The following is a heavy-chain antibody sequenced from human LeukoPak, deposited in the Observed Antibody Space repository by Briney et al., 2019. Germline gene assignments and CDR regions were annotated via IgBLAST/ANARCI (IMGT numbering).Heavy chain of an antibody. CDR2: IYYSGST. D-gene: IGHD3-10*01. CDR1: GGSISSGDYY. V-gene: IGHV4-30-4*01. J-gene: IGHJ4*02. CDR3: AREYGSAVDY. Sequence: SETLSLTCIVSGGSISSGDYYWSWIRQPPGTGLEWIGYIYYSGSTYYNPSLKSRVTITVDTSKNQFSLKLSSVTAADTAVYYCAREYGSAVDYWGQGTLVTVSS.